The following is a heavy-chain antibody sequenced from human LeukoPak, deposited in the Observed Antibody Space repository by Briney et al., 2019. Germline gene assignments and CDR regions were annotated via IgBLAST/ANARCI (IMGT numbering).Heavy chain of an antibody. CDR3: AKWGDYDVLTGYYVPDY. J-gene: IGHJ4*02. Sequence: QPGASLRLSCAASGFTFSNYAMSWVRQAPGSGLEWVSAILGSGGSTYYADSVKGRFTVSRDNSKSTLYLQMNSLRAEDTALYYCAKWGDYDVLTGYYVPDYWGQGTLVTVSS. CDR2: ILGSGGST. D-gene: IGHD3-9*01. V-gene: IGHV3-23*01. CDR1: GFTFSNYA.